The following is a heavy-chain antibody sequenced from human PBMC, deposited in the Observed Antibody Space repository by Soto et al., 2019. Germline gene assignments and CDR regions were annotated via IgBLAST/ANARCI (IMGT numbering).Heavy chain of an antibody. CDR1: GFTFSDHA. D-gene: IGHD6-13*01. V-gene: IGHV3-48*04. CDR2: IRGDLVTT. CDR3: ARIRMYYSSSEAAYYLDY. Sequence: EMQLLESGGDLVQPGGSLRLSCATSGFTFSDHAMHWVRQAPGEGLEWVSGIRGDLVTTPYADSLKGRFTISRDTAKNSVDLQMNSLRADDTAVYYCARIRMYYSSSEAAYYLDYWGQGVLVTVSS. J-gene: IGHJ4*02.